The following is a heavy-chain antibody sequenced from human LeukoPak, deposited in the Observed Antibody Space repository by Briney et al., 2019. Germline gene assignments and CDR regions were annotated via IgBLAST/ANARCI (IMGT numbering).Heavy chain of an antibody. J-gene: IGHJ6*03. CDR3: ARAKQGDCSSTSCYLGYYYYYMDV. Sequence: SETLSLTCTVSGGSISSYYWSWIRQPPGKGLEWIGYIYYSGSTNYNPSLKSRVTISVDTSKNQFSLKLSSVTAADTAVYYCARAKQGDCSSTSCYLGYYYYYMDVWGKGTTVIVSS. CDR2: IYYSGST. CDR1: GGSISSYY. V-gene: IGHV4-59*01. D-gene: IGHD2-2*01.